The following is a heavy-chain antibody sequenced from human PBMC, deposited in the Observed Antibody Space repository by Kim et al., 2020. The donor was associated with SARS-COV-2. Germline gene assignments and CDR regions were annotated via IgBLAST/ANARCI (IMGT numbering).Heavy chain of an antibody. CDR3: AQGVMLTVVTQPFDY. Sequence: SVKVSCKASGGTFSSYAISWVRQAPGQGLEWMGGIIPIFGTANYAQKFQGRVTITADESTSTAYMELSSLRSEDTAVYYCAQGVMLTVVTQPFDYWGQGTLVTVSS. CDR2: IIPIFGTA. D-gene: IGHD3-16*01. V-gene: IGHV1-69*13. J-gene: IGHJ4*02. CDR1: GGTFSSYA.